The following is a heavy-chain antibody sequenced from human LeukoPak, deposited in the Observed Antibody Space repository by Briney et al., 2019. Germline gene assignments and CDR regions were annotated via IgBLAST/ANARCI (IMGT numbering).Heavy chain of an antibody. CDR3: ACLSSAAGDY. CDR1: ELMFSSYA. Sequence: GGSLRLSCAASELMFSSYAMSWVRQAPGKGLEWVSGSDDSGSTYYADSVRGRFTISRDNSKNTLYLQMNSLRAEDTAVYYCACLSSAAGDYWGQGTLVTVSS. J-gene: IGHJ4*02. D-gene: IGHD6-19*01. V-gene: IGHV3-23*01. CDR2: SDDSGST.